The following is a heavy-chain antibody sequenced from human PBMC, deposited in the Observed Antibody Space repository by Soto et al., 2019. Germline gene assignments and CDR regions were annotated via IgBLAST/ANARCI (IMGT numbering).Heavy chain of an antibody. CDR2: ISYDGSNK. Sequence: GGSLRLSCAASGFTFSSYAMHWVRQAPGKGLEWVAVISYDGSNKYYADSVKGRFTISRDNSKNTLYLQMNSLRAEDAAVYYCAVTGEREKVDAFDIWGQGTMVTVSS. V-gene: IGHV3-30*04. J-gene: IGHJ3*02. D-gene: IGHD7-27*01. CDR1: GFTFSSYA. CDR3: AVTGEREKVDAFDI.